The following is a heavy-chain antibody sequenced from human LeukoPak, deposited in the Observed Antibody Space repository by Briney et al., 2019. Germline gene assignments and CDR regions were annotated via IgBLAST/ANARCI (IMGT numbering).Heavy chain of an antibody. J-gene: IGHJ5*02. V-gene: IGHV1-18*01. CDR2: INPNSGGT. CDR3: ARDNSVEDTAWWFDP. CDR1: GYTFTSHG. Sequence: ASVKVSCKASGYTFTSHGFSWVRQAPGQGLEWMGWINPNSGGTNYAQKFQGRVTMTRDMSTSTDYMELSSLRSEDTAVYYCARDNSVEDTAWWFDPWGQGTLVTVSS. D-gene: IGHD2-15*01.